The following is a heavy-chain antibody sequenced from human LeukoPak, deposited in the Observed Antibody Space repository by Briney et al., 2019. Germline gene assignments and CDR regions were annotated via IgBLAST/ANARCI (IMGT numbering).Heavy chain of an antibody. J-gene: IGHJ4*02. V-gene: IGHV3-23*01. CDR2: ISGSGGST. CDR3: AKWAAVAGTYFDY. CDR1: GFTFSSYA. D-gene: IGHD6-19*01. Sequence: QSGGSLRLSCAASGFTFSSYAMSWVRQAPGKGLEWASAISGSGGSTYYADSVKGRFTISRDNSKNTLYLQMNSLRAEDTAVYYCAKWAAVAGTYFDYWGQGTLVTVSS.